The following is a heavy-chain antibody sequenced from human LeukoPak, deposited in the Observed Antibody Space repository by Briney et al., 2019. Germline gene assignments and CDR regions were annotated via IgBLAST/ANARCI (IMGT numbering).Heavy chain of an antibody. J-gene: IGHJ4*02. CDR3: ARDGRDGYNFDY. CDR2: IKEDGSEK. D-gene: IGHD5-24*01. Sequence: GGSLRLSCAASGFTFSSYWMSWVRQAPGKGLEWVANIKEDGSEKYYVDSVKGRFTISRDNSKNTLYLQMNSLRAEDTAVYYCARDGRDGYNFDYWGQGTLVTVSS. V-gene: IGHV3-7*01. CDR1: GFTFSSYW.